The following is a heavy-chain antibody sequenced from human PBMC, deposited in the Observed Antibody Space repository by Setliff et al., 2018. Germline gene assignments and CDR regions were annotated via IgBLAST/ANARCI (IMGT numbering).Heavy chain of an antibody. D-gene: IGHD3-3*01. CDR1: GGIFINYG. Sequence: SVKVSCKVSGGIFINYGINWVRQAPGQGLEWMGRIIPKFGASAYSYKFQGRVTITADESTTTFYMEVSSLRSDDTAVYYYAGEFYSFWSGYTDRQYYFYGMDVWGQGTTVTVSS. V-gene: IGHV1-69*13. CDR3: AGEFYSFWSGYTDRQYYFYGMDV. J-gene: IGHJ6*02. CDR2: IIPKFGAS.